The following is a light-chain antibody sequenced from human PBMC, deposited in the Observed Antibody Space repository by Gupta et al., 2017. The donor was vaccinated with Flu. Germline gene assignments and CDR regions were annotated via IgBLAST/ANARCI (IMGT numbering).Light chain of an antibody. CDR2: DAS. CDR3: QQYGSSPPYT. J-gene: IGKJ2*01. Sequence: EIVLTQSPATLSLSPGERATLSCGASESVSTNYVAWYQQKPGLAPRLLIYDASSRATGIPDRFSGSGSGTDFTLTISRREPEDFAVYYCQQYGSSPPYTFGQGTRLDIK. CDR1: ESVSTNY. V-gene: IGKV3D-20*01.